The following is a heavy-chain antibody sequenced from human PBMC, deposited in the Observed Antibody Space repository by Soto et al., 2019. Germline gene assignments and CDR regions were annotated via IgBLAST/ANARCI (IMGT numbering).Heavy chain of an antibody. Sequence: SVKVSCKASGFTFTSSAVQWVRQARGQRLEWIGWIVVGSGNTNYAQKFQERVTITRGMSTSTAYMELSSLRSEDTAVYYCAAIGLMATNPDYYFDYWGQGTLVTVSS. CDR2: IVVGSGNT. CDR1: GFTFTSSA. V-gene: IGHV1-58*01. D-gene: IGHD1-26*01. J-gene: IGHJ4*02. CDR3: AAIGLMATNPDYYFDY.